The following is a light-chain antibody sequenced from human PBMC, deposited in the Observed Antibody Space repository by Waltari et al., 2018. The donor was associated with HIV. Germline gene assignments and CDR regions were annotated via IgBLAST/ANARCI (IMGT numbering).Light chain of an antibody. CDR1: SDDVGRYDY. V-gene: IGLV2-8*01. Sequence: QSALTQPPSAPGSAGQSVTISCTGGSDDVGRYDYVSWYQQHPGTAPKVIIYDVNERPSGVPDRFSGFKSGNTASLTVSGLQAEDEADYYCSSYAGGSNFVFGTGTKVTVV. J-gene: IGLJ1*01. CDR3: SSYAGGSNFV. CDR2: DVN.